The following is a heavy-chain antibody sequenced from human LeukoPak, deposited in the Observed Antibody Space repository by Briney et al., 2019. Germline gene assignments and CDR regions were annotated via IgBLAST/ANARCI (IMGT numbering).Heavy chain of an antibody. CDR3: ARHSSGVGVPYGMDV. CDR2: IYYSGST. Sequence: SETLSLTCTVSGGSISRTSYYWGWIRQPPGKGLEWIGSIYYSGSTYDNPSLKSRVTISVDTSKNQFSLKLSSVTAAHTAVYYCARHSSGVGVPYGMDVWGQGTTVTVSS. D-gene: IGHD2-15*01. J-gene: IGHJ6*02. CDR1: GGSISRTSYY. V-gene: IGHV4-39*01.